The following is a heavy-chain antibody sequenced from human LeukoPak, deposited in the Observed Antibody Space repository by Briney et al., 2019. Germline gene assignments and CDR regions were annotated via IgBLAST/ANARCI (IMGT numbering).Heavy chain of an antibody. D-gene: IGHD4-17*01. Sequence: PSETLSLTCTVSGGSISSYYWSWIRQPPGKGLEWIGYIYYSGSTNYNPSLKSRVTISVDTSKNQFSLKLSSVTAADTAVYHCARDYGDYGYFQHWGQGTLVTVSS. CDR3: ARDYGDYGYFQH. CDR2: IYYSGST. J-gene: IGHJ1*01. V-gene: IGHV4-59*01. CDR1: GGSISSYY.